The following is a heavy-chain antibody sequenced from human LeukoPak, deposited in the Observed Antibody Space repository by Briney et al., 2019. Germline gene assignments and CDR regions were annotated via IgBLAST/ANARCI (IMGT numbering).Heavy chain of an antibody. J-gene: IGHJ4*02. CDR3: ARLRGAMTTVTSDFDY. CDR1: GGSISNYC. V-gene: IGHV4-59*04. CDR2: GFYSGSA. Sequence: SETLSLTCAVSGGSISNYCWSWIRQPPGKGLEWIGSGFYSGSAYYNPSLKSRVTISVDTSKNQFSLNLSSVTAADTAVYYCARLRGAMTTVTSDFDYWGQGTLVTVSS. D-gene: IGHD4-17*01.